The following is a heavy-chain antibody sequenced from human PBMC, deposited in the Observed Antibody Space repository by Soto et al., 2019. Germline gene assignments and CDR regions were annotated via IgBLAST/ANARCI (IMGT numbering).Heavy chain of an antibody. V-gene: IGHV3-23*01. CDR1: GFTFGSYA. J-gene: IGHJ3*01. CDR3: AKEFKRQWMARDAFDF. Sequence: GGSLRLSCAASGFTFGSYAMSWVRQAPGKGLEWISGIDYSGANTYYTDSVKGRFTISRDNSKNTLYLQMYSLSAEDTAVYYCAKEFKRQWMARDAFDFWGQGTMVTVSS. CDR2: IDYSGANT. D-gene: IGHD6-19*01.